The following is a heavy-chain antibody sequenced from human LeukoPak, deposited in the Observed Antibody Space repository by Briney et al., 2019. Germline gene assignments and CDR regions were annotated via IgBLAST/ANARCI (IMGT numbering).Heavy chain of an antibody. Sequence: SETLSLTCTVSGGSISSSSYYWDWIRQPPGKELEWIGNIYYSGTTYYNPSLKSRVTISVDTSKNQFSLKVSSVTAADTAVYYCATRNGYNSRFDPWGQGTLVTVFS. CDR1: GGSISSSSYY. V-gene: IGHV4-39*01. J-gene: IGHJ5*02. CDR2: IYYSGTT. D-gene: IGHD5-24*01. CDR3: ATRNGYNSRFDP.